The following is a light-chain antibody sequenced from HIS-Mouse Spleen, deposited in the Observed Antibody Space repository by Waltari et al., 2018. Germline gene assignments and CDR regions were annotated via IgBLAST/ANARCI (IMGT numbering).Light chain of an antibody. Sequence: QSVLTQPPSASGTPGQRVTISCSGSSSNIGRNTVNWYQQPPGTAPKPLIYSNNQRPSGVPDRFSGSKSGTSASLAISGLQSEDEADYYCAAWDDSLNGVVFGGGTKLTVL. V-gene: IGLV1-44*01. CDR1: SSNIGRNT. J-gene: IGLJ2*01. CDR3: AAWDDSLNGVV. CDR2: SNN.